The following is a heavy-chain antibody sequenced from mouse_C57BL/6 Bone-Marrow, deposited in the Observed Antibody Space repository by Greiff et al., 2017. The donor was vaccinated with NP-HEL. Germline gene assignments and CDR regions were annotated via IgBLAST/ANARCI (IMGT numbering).Heavy chain of an antibody. Sequence: EVQRVESGGGLVKPGGSLKLSCAASGFTFSDYGMHWVRQAPEKGLEWVAYISSGSSTIYYADTVKGRFTISRDNAKNTLFLQMTSLRSEDTAMYYCASPSYYGSSYLYAMDYWGQGTSVTVSS. CDR1: GFTFSDYG. CDR2: ISSGSSTI. J-gene: IGHJ4*01. D-gene: IGHD1-1*01. V-gene: IGHV5-17*01. CDR3: ASPSYYGSSYLYAMDY.